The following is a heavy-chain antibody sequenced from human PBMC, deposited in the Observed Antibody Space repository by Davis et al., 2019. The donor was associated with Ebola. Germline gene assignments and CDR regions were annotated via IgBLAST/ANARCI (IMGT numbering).Heavy chain of an antibody. Sequence: GESLKISCAASGFTFSSYAMSWVRQAPGKGLEWVSAISGSGGSTYYADSVKGRFTISRDNSKNTLYLQMNSLRAEDTAVYYCAKDRYYDSSGYSLDAFDIWGQGTMVTVSS. D-gene: IGHD3-22*01. CDR1: GFTFSSYA. V-gene: IGHV3-23*01. CDR3: AKDRYYDSSGYSLDAFDI. J-gene: IGHJ3*02. CDR2: ISGSGGST.